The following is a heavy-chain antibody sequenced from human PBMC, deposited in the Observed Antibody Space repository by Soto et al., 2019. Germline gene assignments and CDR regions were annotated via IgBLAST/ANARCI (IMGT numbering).Heavy chain of an antibody. CDR3: ARGRAYYYGSGRKDY. J-gene: IGHJ4*02. V-gene: IGHV4-34*01. Sequence: SETLSLTCAVYGGSFSGYYWSWIRQPPGKGLEWIGEINHSGSTNYNPSLKSRVTISVDTSKNQFSLKLSSVTAADTAVYYCARGRAYYYGSGRKDYWGQGTLVTVSS. CDR2: INHSGST. D-gene: IGHD3-10*01. CDR1: GGSFSGYY.